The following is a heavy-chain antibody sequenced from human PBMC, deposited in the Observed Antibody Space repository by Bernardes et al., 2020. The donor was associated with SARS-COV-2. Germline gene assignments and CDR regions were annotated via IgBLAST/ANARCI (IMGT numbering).Heavy chain of an antibody. CDR2: IYWDDDK. Sequence: SVPTLVKPTQTLTLTCTFSGFSLSTSGVGVGWIRQPPGKALEWLALIYWDDDKRYSPSLKSRLTITKDTSKNQVVLTMTNMDPVDTATYYCALGGVTTPFDYWGQGTLVTGSA. CDR1: GFSLSTSGVG. J-gene: IGHJ4*02. V-gene: IGHV2-5*02. CDR3: ALGGVTTPFDY. D-gene: IGHD4-17*01.